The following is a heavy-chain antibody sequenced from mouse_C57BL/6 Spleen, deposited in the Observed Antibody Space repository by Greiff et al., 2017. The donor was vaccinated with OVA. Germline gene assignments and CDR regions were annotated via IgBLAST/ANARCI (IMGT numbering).Heavy chain of an antibody. CDR1: GFTFSDYG. CDR3: AINVFAY. V-gene: IGHV5-17*01. Sequence: VQLKESGGGLVKPGGSLKLSCASSGFTFSDYGMHWVRQAPEKGLEWVAYISSGSSTIYYADTVKGRFTISRDNAKNTLCLQMTSLRSEDTAMYYCAINVFAYWGQGTLVTVSA. CDR2: ISSGSSTI. J-gene: IGHJ3*01.